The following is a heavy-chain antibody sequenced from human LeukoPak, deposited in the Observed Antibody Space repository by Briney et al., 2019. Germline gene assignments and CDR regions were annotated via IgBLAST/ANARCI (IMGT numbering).Heavy chain of an antibody. CDR1: GGSIGSYC. Sequence: KTSETLSLTCTVSGGSIGSYCWSWIRQPPGKGLEWIGYIYYSGSTNYNPSLKSRVTISVDTSKNQFSLKLSSVTAADTAVYYCARERGAVAFDYWGQGTLVTVSS. V-gene: IGHV4-59*01. J-gene: IGHJ4*02. CDR2: IYYSGST. CDR3: ARERGAVAFDY. D-gene: IGHD6-19*01.